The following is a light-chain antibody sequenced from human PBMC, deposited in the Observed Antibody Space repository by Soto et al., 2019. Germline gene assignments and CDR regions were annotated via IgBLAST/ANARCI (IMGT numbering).Light chain of an antibody. CDR1: QGISNY. V-gene: IGKV1-27*01. Sequence: DIQMTQSPSSLSASVGDRVTITCRARQGISNYLAWYQQKPGKVPKLLIYAASTLQSGVPSRFSGSGSGTDFTLTISSLQPEDVATYYCQKYNSALIFTFGPGTKVDIK. CDR2: AAS. CDR3: QKYNSALIFT. J-gene: IGKJ3*01.